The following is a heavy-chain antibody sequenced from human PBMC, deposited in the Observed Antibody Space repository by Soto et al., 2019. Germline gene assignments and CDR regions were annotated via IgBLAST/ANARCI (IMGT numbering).Heavy chain of an antibody. Sequence: EVQLVESGGGLVQPGGSLRLSCAASGFTFSSYDMHWVRQATGKGLEWVSAIGTAGDTYYPGSVKGRFTISRENAKNSSSAQMSSLRAGDTDVYYCERDHGSSWYFDLWGRGTQVNVSS. J-gene: IGHJ2*01. V-gene: IGHV3-13*04. CDR2: IGTAGDT. CDR1: GFTFSSYD. D-gene: IGHD6-13*01. CDR3: ERDHGSSWYFDL.